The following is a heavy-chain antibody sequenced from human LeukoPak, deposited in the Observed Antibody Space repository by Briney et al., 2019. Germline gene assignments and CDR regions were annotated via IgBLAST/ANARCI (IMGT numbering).Heavy chain of an antibody. Sequence: PGGSLRLSCAASGFTFSSYGMHWVRQAPGKGLEWVAVIWYGGSNKYYADSVKGRFTISRDNSKNTLYLQMNSLRAEDTAVYYCAKSRDYGDLAYYFDYWGQGTLVTVSS. CDR1: GFTFSSYG. CDR2: IWYGGSNK. CDR3: AKSRDYGDLAYYFDY. V-gene: IGHV3-30*02. D-gene: IGHD4-17*01. J-gene: IGHJ4*02.